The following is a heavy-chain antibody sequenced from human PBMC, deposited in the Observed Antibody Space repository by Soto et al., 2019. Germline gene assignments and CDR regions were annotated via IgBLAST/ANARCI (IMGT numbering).Heavy chain of an antibody. V-gene: IGHV1-46*03. D-gene: IGHD3-3*01. CDR2: INPSGGST. CDR1: GYIFSNYY. J-gene: IGHJ6*03. Sequence: ASVKVSCKAPGYIFSNYYMHWVRQAPGQGLEWMGIINPSGGSTSYAQKFRGRVTMTRDTSTSTVYMELSSLRSEDTAVYYCARLGVVIIPAALLHYYYYMDVWGKGTTVTVSS. CDR3: ARLGVVIIPAALLHYYYYMDV.